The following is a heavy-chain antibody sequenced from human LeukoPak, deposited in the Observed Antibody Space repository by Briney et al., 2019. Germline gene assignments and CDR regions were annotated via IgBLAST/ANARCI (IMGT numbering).Heavy chain of an antibody. CDR2: IYHSGSI. Sequence: SQTLSLTCTVSGYSISNGYFWGWIRQPPGKGLECIGTIYHSGSIYYNPSLKGRVTISVDTSKNQFSLKLNSLTAADTAVYYCARAIRTGLGIGSFDGWGQGTLVTVSS. CDR3: ARAIRTGLGIGSFDG. D-gene: IGHD7-27*01. V-gene: IGHV4-38-2*02. CDR1: GYSISNGYF. J-gene: IGHJ4*02.